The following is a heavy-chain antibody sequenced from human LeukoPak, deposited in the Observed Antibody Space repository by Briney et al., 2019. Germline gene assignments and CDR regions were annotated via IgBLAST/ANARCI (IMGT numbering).Heavy chain of an antibody. D-gene: IGHD6-19*01. V-gene: IGHV3-33*01. CDR2: IWYDGSNK. CDR1: GFTFSSYG. J-gene: IGHJ6*02. CDR3: ARDHTDSSGWAPVFYYYYGMDV. Sequence: GRSLRLSCAASGFTFSSYGMHWVRQAPGQGLEWVAVIWYDGSNKYYADSVKGRFTISRDNSKNTLYLQMNSLRAEDTAVYYCARDHTDSSGWAPVFYYYYGMDVWGQGTTVTVSS.